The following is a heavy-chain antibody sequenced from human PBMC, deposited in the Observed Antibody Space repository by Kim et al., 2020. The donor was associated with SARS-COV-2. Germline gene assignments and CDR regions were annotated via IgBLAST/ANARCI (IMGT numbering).Heavy chain of an antibody. CDR2: IYHSGST. CDR3: AISGGLPGIAPLYYYGMDV. V-gene: IGHV4-4*02. D-gene: IGHD6-6*01. Sequence: SETLSLTCAVSGGSISSSNWWSWVRQPPGKGLEWIGEIYHSGSTNYNPSLKSRVTISVDKSKNQFSLKLSSVTAADTAVYYCAISGGLPGIAPLYYYGMDVWGQGTTVTVSS. CDR1: GGSISSSNW. J-gene: IGHJ6*02.